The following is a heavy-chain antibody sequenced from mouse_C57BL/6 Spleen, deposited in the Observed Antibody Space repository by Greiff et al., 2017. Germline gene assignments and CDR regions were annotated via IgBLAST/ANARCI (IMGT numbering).Heavy chain of an antibody. CDR2: IDPSDSYT. V-gene: IGHV1-69*01. J-gene: IGHJ3*01. CDR1: GYTFTSYW. CDR3: ARSDSAWFAD. D-gene: IGHD3-1*01. Sequence: VQLQQPGAELVMPGASVKLSCKASGYTFTSYWMHWVKQRPGQGLEWIGEIDPSDSYTNYNQKVKGKSTLTVDKSASTAYMQLSSLTSEDSAVYYCARSDSAWFADWGQVTLVTVSA.